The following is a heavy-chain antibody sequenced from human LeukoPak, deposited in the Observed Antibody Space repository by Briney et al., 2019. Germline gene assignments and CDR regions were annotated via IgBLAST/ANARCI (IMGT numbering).Heavy chain of an antibody. Sequence: SETLSLTCTVSGGSISSYYWSWIRQPPGKGLEWIGYIHYSGSTNYNPSLKSRVTISVDTSKNQFSLKLSSVTAADTAVYYCARSIGYLNYYGMDVWGQGTTVTVSS. V-gene: IGHV4-59*08. CDR1: GGSISSYY. J-gene: IGHJ6*02. CDR2: IHYSGST. CDR3: ARSIGYLNYYGMDV. D-gene: IGHD3-22*01.